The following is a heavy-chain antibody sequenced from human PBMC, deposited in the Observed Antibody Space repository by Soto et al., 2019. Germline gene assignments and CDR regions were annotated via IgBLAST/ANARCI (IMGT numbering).Heavy chain of an antibody. CDR3: AKDFTYNIWTAFDY. J-gene: IGHJ4*02. V-gene: IGHV3-23*01. D-gene: IGHD3-9*01. CDR2: ISGSGGST. CDR1: GFTFSSYA. Sequence: EVQLLESGGGLVQPGGDLRLSCAASGFTFSSYAMNWVRQAPGKGLEWVSTISGSGGSTYYADSVKCRFTFSRDNSKNTLYLQMNSLSSEETAVYSCAKDFTYNIWTAFDYWGQGTLVTVSS.